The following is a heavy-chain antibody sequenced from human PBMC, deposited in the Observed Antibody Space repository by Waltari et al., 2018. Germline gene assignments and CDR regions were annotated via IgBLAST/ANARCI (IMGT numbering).Heavy chain of an antibody. J-gene: IGHJ3*02. D-gene: IGHD1-26*01. CDR1: GGSISSYY. CDR2: IYYSWCS. CDR3: AGSTITVGATTSAFDI. Sequence: QVQLQESGPGLVKPSETLSLTCTVSGGSISSYYWSWIRQPPGKGLEWIGFIYYSWCSTYIPSLKSRVPIAVETSKDHFSLKLSSVTAADTAVYYCAGSTITVGATTSAFDIWGQGTMVTVSS. V-gene: IGHV4-59*01.